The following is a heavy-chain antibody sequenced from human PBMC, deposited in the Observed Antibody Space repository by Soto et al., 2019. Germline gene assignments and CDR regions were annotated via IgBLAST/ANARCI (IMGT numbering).Heavy chain of an antibody. CDR3: AKVPVLRYSYGGEYYFDY. CDR2: ISGSGGST. J-gene: IGHJ4*02. Sequence: EVQLLESGGGLVQPGGSLRLSCAASGFTFSSYAMSWVRQAPGKGLEWVSAISGSGGSTYYADSVKGRFTISRDNSKNTLYLQMNSLRAEDTAVYYCAKVPVLRYSYGGEYYFDYWGQGTLVTVSS. D-gene: IGHD5-18*01. CDR1: GFTFSSYA. V-gene: IGHV3-23*01.